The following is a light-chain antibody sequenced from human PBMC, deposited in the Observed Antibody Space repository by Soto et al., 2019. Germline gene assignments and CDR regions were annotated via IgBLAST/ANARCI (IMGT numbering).Light chain of an antibody. J-gene: IGKJ5*01. Sequence: EIVLTQSPATLSLSPGERATLSCRASQSFSSDLAWYQQKPGQAPRLLIYDASNRATGIPARFSGRGSGTTYTITTSSLEPEDFAVHYCRHRNKWPPVITFGRGTRLEIK. V-gene: IGKV3-11*01. CDR1: QSFSSD. CDR2: DAS. CDR3: RHRNKWPPVIT.